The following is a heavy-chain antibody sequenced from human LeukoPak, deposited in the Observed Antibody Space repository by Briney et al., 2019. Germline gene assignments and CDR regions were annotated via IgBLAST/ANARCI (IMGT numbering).Heavy chain of an antibody. J-gene: IGHJ4*02. CDR3: AKDSHYDILTGYYNRGGY. Sequence: GFLRLSLSGSWFTFRRYGLDWVRQGSGKGLQWGFGINGSGGSTYYADSVKGRFTISRDNSKNTLYLQMNSLRAEDTAVYYCAKDSHYDILTGYYNRGGYWGQGTLVTVSS. CDR2: INGSGGST. D-gene: IGHD3-9*01. V-gene: IGHV3-23*01. CDR1: WFTFRRYG.